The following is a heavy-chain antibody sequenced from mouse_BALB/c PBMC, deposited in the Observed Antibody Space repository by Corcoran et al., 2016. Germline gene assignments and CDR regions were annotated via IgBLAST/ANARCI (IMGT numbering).Heavy chain of an antibody. V-gene: IGHV14-3*02. Sequence: EVQLQQSGAELVKPRASVKLSCTASGFNIKDTYMHWVKQRPEQGLEWIGRIDPANGNTKYDPKFQGKATITADTSSNTAYLQLSSLTSEDTAVYYCARDGYYDYYAMDYWGQGTSVTVSS. CDR1: GFNIKDTY. J-gene: IGHJ4*01. CDR2: IDPANGNT. CDR3: ARDGYYDYYAMDY. D-gene: IGHD2-3*01.